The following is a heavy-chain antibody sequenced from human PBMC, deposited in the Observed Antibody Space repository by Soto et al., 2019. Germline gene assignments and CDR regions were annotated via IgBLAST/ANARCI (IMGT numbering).Heavy chain of an antibody. CDR1: GFTFTNAW. CDR3: TTDGPKIVLVPH. J-gene: IGHJ4*02. CDR2: IKSNSDGGTT. V-gene: IGHV3-15*01. D-gene: IGHD2-8*02. Sequence: PGGSLRLSCVASGFTFTNAWMSWVRQAPGKGLEWVGRIKSNSDGGTTDYAAPVKGRFTISRDDSKNTLYLQMNSLRIEDTAVFYCTTDGPKIVLVPHWGKGPLATFPS.